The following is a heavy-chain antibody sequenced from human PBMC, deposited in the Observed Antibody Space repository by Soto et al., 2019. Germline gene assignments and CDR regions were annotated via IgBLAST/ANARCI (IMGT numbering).Heavy chain of an antibody. J-gene: IGHJ6*02. CDR1: GFTFSSYG. CDR2: IWHDGSNK. V-gene: IGHV3-33*01. D-gene: IGHD1-26*01. Sequence: QVQLVESGGGVVQPGRSLRLSCAASGFTFSSYGMHWVRQAPGKALEWVAVIWHDGSNKYYADSVKGRFTISRDNSKNTLYLQMNSLRAEDTAVYYCARVMVGATGQRYYYGMDVWGQGTTVTVSS. CDR3: ARVMVGATGQRYYYGMDV.